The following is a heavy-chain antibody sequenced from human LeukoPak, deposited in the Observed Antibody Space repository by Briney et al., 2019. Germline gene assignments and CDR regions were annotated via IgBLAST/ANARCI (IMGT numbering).Heavy chain of an antibody. D-gene: IGHD5-24*01. V-gene: IGHV3-48*01. Sequence: GGSLRLSCAASGFTFSAYSMNWVRQAPGPGLEWISYIGISSGNTKYADSVKGRFTISGDKAKNSLYLQMNSLRVEDTAVYYCARDYKYAFDNWGQGTLVTVSS. J-gene: IGHJ4*02. CDR2: IGISSGNT. CDR3: ARDYKYAFDN. CDR1: GFTFSAYS.